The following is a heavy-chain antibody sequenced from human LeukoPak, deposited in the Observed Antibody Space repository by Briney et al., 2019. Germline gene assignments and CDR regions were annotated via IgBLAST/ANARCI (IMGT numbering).Heavy chain of an antibody. D-gene: IGHD3-3*01. CDR2: IYYSGST. CDR3: ARQYDFWSGSLPYNWFDP. J-gene: IGHJ5*02. CDR1: GGSISSGDYY. Sequence: SQTLSLTCTVSGGSISSGDYYWSWIRQPPGKGLEWIGYIYYSGSTYYNPSLKSRVTISVDTSKNQFSLKLRSVTAADTAVYYCARQYDFWSGSLPYNWFDPWGQGTLVTVSS. V-gene: IGHV4-30-4*01.